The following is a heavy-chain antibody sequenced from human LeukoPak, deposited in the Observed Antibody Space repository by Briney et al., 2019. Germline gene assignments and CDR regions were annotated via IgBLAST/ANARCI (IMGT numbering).Heavy chain of an antibody. V-gene: IGHV4-59*08. CDR3: ARHLETWFDP. Sequence: PSETLSLTCAVYGGSFSSYYWSWVRQPPGKGLEWIGYIYYSGSTNYNPSLKSRVTISVDTSKNQFSLKLSSVTAADTAVYYCARHLETWFDPWGQGTLVTVSS. D-gene: IGHD5-24*01. CDR2: IYYSGST. J-gene: IGHJ5*02. CDR1: GGSFSSYY.